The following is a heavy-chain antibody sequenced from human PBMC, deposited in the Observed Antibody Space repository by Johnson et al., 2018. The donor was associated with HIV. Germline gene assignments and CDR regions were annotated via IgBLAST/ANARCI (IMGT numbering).Heavy chain of an antibody. D-gene: IGHD3-16*01. J-gene: IGHJ3*01. V-gene: IGHV3-30*18. CDR3: AKPPSMGADAFDV. Sequence: QMQLVESGGGLVQPGGSLRLSCAASGFTFSSYWMSWIRQAPGKGLEWVAVISYDGSNKYYADSVKGRFTISRDNAKNSMYLQMNSLRAEDSALYYCAKPPSMGADAFDVWGQGTMVTVSS. CDR1: GFTFSSYW. CDR2: ISYDGSNK.